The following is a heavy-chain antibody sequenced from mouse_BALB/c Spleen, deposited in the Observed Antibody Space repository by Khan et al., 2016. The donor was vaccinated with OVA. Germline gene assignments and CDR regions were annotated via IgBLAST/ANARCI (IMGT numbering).Heavy chain of an antibody. CDR2: IWSAGST. V-gene: IGHV2-2*01. CDR3: ARWGSDYGRCALFAY. CDR1: GFSLDNYS. D-gene: IGHD2-4*01. J-gene: IGHJ3*01. Sequence: QVQLQQSGPGLVQPSQSLYITCKVSGFSLDNYSVHWIRQSPGKGLEWLGVIWSAGSTDYNAAFISRLTITKDNSRSQVFFKVINLQPHDPARYYCARWGSDYGRCALFAYWGQGTLVTVSA.